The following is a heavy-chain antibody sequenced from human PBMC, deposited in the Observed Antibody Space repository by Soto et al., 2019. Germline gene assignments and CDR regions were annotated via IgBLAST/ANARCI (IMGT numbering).Heavy chain of an antibody. J-gene: IGHJ6*02. CDR3: ATGLWTVGHCTGGSCYDGMDV. CDR2: INPKSGDT. Sequence: QVQLVQSGAEVKKPGASVKVSCEASEYTFIGFHLHWVRQAPGQGLEWMGWINPKSGDTKYAQKFQGRVTLTRDTSISPGYMELSRLESNDTAVYYCATGLWTVGHCTGGSCYDGMDVWGQGTTVTVSS. D-gene: IGHD2-15*01. V-gene: IGHV1-2*02. CDR1: EYTFIGFH.